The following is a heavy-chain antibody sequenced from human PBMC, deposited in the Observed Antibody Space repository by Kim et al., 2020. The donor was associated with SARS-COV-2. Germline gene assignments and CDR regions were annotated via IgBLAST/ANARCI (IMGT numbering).Heavy chain of an antibody. CDR1: GFTFGDYA. CDR2: IRSKAYGGTT. CDR3: TRCEYYGSGSHWNRNYFDY. J-gene: IGHJ4*02. Sequence: GGSLRLSCTASGFTFGDYAMSWFRQAPGKGLEWVGFIRSKAYGGTTEYAASVKGRFTISRDDSKSIAYLQMNSLKTEDTAVYYCTRCEYYGSGSHWNRNYFDYWGQGTLVTVSS. V-gene: IGHV3-49*03. D-gene: IGHD3-10*01.